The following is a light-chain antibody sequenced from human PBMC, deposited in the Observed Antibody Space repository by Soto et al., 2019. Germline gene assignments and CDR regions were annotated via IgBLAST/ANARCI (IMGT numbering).Light chain of an antibody. Sequence: QSVLTQPRSVSGSPGQSVTISCTGTSSDVGAYDFVSWYQQHPGKAPKLMIYDVSKRPSGVPDRFSGSKSGNTASLTISGLQAEDETDYYCCSYTGSSIVIFGGGTKVTVL. V-gene: IGLV2-11*01. J-gene: IGLJ2*01. CDR1: SSDVGAYDF. CDR3: CSYTGSSIVI. CDR2: DVS.